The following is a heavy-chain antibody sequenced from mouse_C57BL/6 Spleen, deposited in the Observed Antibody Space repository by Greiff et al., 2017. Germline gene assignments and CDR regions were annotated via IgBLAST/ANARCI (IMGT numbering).Heavy chain of an antibody. Sequence: EVKLVESGGGFVQPGGSLSLSCAASGFTFTDYYMSWVRQPPGKALEWLGFIRNKANGYTTEYSASVKGRFTISRDNSQSILYLQMNALRAEDSATYYCARSYSNSWFAYWGQGTLVTVSA. J-gene: IGHJ3*01. V-gene: IGHV7-3*01. CDR3: ARSYSNSWFAY. D-gene: IGHD2-5*01. CDR1: GFTFTDYY. CDR2: IRNKANGYTT.